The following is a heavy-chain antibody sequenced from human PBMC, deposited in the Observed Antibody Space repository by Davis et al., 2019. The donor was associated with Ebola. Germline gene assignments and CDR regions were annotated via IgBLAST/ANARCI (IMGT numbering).Heavy chain of an antibody. J-gene: IGHJ6*02. D-gene: IGHD6-13*01. CDR3: ARAPGQQLYLVYYYYGMDV. CDR1: GGSISTHY. Sequence: SETLSLTCTVSGGSISTHYWSWIRQPAGKGLEWIGHIYTSGSTNYNPSLKSRVTISVDTSKNQFSLKLSSVTAADTAVYYCARAPGQQLYLVYYYYGMDVWGQGTTVTVSS. V-gene: IGHV4-4*07. CDR2: IYTSGST.